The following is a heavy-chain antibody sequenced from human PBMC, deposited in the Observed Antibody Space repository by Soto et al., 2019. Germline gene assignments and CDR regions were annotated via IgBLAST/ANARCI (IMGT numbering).Heavy chain of an antibody. V-gene: IGHV1-69*08. Sequence: QVQLVQSGAEVKKPGSSVKVSCKASGGTISGYSITWVRQAPGHGLEWIGRVIPIFGIPTYAQKFQGRVTITADESTSPAYMELSSLRSDDTAVYYCAREDRDRETGLVPAAIDGMDVWGQGTTVTVSS. CDR1: GGTISGYS. CDR2: VIPIFGIP. J-gene: IGHJ6*02. D-gene: IGHD2-2*01. CDR3: AREDRDRETGLVPAAIDGMDV.